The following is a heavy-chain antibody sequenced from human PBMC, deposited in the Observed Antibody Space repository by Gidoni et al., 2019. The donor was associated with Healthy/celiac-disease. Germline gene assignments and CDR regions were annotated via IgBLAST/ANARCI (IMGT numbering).Heavy chain of an antibody. CDR3: AKVGAAAGNLFDY. V-gene: IGHV3-23*01. D-gene: IGHD6-13*01. CDR2: ISGSGGST. CDR1: GFTFSSYA. Sequence: EVQLLESGGGLVQPGGSLRLSCAASGFTFSSYAMSWVRQAPGKGLEWVSAISGSGGSTYYADSVKGRFTSSRDNAKNTLYLQMNSLRAEDTAVYYCAKVGAAAGNLFDYWGQGTLVTVSS. J-gene: IGHJ4*02.